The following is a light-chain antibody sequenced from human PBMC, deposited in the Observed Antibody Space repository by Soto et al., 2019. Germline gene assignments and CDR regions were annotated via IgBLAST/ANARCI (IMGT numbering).Light chain of an antibody. Sequence: DIQMTQSPSSLSASVGDRVTITCRASQDITNVLAWYQQKPGKVPKVLIYAASTVQSGVPSRFSGSGSGTDFTLTISSLQPEDVATYYCQKYNSVPLTFGGGTQVEIK. V-gene: IGKV1-27*01. J-gene: IGKJ4*01. CDR3: QKYNSVPLT. CDR2: AAS. CDR1: QDITNV.